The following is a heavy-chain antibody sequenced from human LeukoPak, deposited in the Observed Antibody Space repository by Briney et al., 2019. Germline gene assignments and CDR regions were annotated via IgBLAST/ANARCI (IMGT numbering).Heavy chain of an antibody. CDR3: ARLEMYNYDSSGYYLGGYFDY. CDR1: GCTFNNYG. J-gene: IGHJ4*02. Sequence: ASVKVSCKPSGCTFNNYGISWVRQAPGQGLEWMGWISAYSGDANYAQKLQGGVTITTDTSTSTAYMELRSLRSDDTAVYYCARLEMYNYDSSGYYLGGYFDYWGQGTLVTVSS. V-gene: IGHV1-18*01. D-gene: IGHD3-22*01. CDR2: ISAYSGDA.